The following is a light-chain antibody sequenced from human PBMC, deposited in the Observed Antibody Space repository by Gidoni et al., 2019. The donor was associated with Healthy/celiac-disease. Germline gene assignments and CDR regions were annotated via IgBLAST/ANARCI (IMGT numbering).Light chain of an antibody. V-gene: IGKV3-15*01. CDR2: GSS. Sequence: EIVMTQSPATLSVSPGERATLSCRATQSVSSYLAWYQQTPGQAPRLLIYGSSTRATGIPARFSGSGSGTEFTLTISSLQSEDFAVYYCQQYNNWHPLTFXGXTKVXIK. CDR1: QSVSSY. J-gene: IGKJ4*01. CDR3: QQYNNWHPLT.